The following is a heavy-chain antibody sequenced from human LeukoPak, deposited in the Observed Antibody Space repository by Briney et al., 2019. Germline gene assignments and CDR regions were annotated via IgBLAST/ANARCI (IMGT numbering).Heavy chain of an antibody. Sequence: ASVKVSCKASGYTFTSYAMHWVRQAPGQRLEWMGWINAGNGNTKYSQKFQGRVTITRDTSASTAYMELSSLRSEDTAVYYCARRRYYGSGSFDAFDIWGQGTMVTVSS. CDR3: ARRRYYGSGSFDAFDI. V-gene: IGHV1-3*01. CDR1: GYTFTSYA. CDR2: INAGNGNT. D-gene: IGHD3-10*01. J-gene: IGHJ3*02.